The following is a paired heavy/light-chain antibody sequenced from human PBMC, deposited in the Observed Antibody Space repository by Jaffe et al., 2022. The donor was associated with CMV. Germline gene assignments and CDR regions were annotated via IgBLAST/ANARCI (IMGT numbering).Heavy chain of an antibody. Sequence: QVQLVQSGAEVKKPGASVKVSCKASGYTFTSYYIHWVRQAPGQGLEWMGIINPSGGAASYAQKFRGRVTMTRDTSTNTAYMELTNLRSEDTAVYYCARDPVYCGGATCYRFHYDYMDVWGKGTTVTVSS. J-gene: IGHJ6*03. CDR1: GYTFTSYY. CDR2: INPSGGAA. D-gene: IGHD2-15*01. V-gene: IGHV1-46*01. CDR3: ARDPVYCGGATCYRFHYDYMDV.
Light chain of an antibody. V-gene: IGKV3-20*01. CDR1: PAVSSSL. J-gene: IGKJ4*01. Sequence: EIVLTQSPGTLSLSPGERATLSCRASPAVSSSLLAWYQQKRGQAPRLLIYGASSRATGIPDRFSGSGSGTDFTLTISRLEPEDFALYYCQQYHSSPLTFGGGTKVELK. CDR3: QQYHSSPLT. CDR2: GAS.